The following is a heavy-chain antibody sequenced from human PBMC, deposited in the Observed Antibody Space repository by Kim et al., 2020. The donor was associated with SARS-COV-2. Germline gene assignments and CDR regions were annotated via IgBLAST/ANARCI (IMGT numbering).Heavy chain of an antibody. J-gene: IGHJ5*02. V-gene: IGHV3-23*01. D-gene: IGHD3-3*01. CDR3: AKDLGAHYDFWSGYLIEGFDP. Sequence: FTISRDNSKNTLYLQMNSLRAEDTAVYYCAKDLGAHYDFWSGYLIEGFDPWGQGTLVTVSS.